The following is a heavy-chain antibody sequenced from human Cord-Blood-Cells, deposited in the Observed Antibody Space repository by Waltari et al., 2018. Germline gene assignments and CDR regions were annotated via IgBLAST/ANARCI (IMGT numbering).Heavy chain of an antibody. CDR1: GFTSISYS. D-gene: IGHD3-10*01. CDR3: ARSGYFGDAFDI. Sequence: EVQLVESGGGLVKPGGSLRLSFAASGFTSISYSMNWVRQAPGKGVEWVSSISSSSSYIYYADSVKGRFTISRDNAKNSLYLQMNSLRAEDTAVYYCARSGYFGDAFDIWGQGTMVTVSS. J-gene: IGHJ3*02. V-gene: IGHV3-21*01. CDR2: ISSSSSYI.